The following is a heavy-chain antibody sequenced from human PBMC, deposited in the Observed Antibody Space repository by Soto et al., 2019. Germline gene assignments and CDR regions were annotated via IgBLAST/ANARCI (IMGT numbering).Heavy chain of an antibody. V-gene: IGHV1-3*01. J-gene: IGHJ6*01. CDR3: ARGPESDYYYYGMDV. Sequence: ASVKVSCKASGYTFTSYAMHWVRQAPGQRLEWMGWINAGNGNTKYSQKFQGRVTITRDTSASTAYMELSSLRSEDTAVYYCARGPESDYYYYGMDVWGQGTTFTVSS. CDR2: INAGNGNT. CDR1: GYTFTSYA.